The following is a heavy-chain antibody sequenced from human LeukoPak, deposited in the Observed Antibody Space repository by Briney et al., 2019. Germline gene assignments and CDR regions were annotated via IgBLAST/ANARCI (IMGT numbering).Heavy chain of an antibody. Sequence: GGSLRLSCAASGFTFSSYAMHWVRQAPGKGLEWVANIKQDGSEKYYVDSVKGRFTISRDNAKNSLYLQMNSLRAEDTAVYYCARVHKYDFWSGYYPQNFNYWGQGTLVTVSS. CDR1: GFTFSSYA. J-gene: IGHJ4*02. D-gene: IGHD3-3*01. CDR3: ARVHKYDFWSGYYPQNFNY. CDR2: IKQDGSEK. V-gene: IGHV3-7*03.